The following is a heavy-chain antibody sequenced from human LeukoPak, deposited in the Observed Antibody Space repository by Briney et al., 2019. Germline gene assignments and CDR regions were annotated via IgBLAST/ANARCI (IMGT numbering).Heavy chain of an antibody. CDR2: IIPIFGTA. V-gene: IGHV1-69*13. CDR3: ARPQYYDFWSGYCPFDY. Sequence: ASVKVSCKASGGTFSSYAISWVRQAPGQGLEWMGGIIPIFGTANYAQKFQGRVTITADESTSTAYMELSSLRSEDTAVYHCARPQYYDFWSGYCPFDYWGQGTLVTVSS. D-gene: IGHD3-3*01. CDR1: GGTFSSYA. J-gene: IGHJ4*02.